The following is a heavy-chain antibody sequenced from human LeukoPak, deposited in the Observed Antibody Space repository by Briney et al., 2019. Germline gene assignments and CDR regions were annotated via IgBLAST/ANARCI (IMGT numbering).Heavy chain of an antibody. Sequence: SLRLSCSASGFTFDDYAMHWVRQAPEKGLEWVSGISWHSGSIDYADSVKGRLTISTDNAKNSLYLQMNSLRAEDMALYYCAKDEFVASDFTGAFDIWGQGTMVTVSS. CDR3: AKDEFVASDFTGAFDI. CDR2: ISWHSGSI. V-gene: IGHV3-9*03. D-gene: IGHD2-8*02. J-gene: IGHJ3*02. CDR1: GFTFDDYA.